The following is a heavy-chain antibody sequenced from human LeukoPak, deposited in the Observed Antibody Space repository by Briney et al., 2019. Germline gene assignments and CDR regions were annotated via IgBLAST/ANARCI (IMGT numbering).Heavy chain of an antibody. J-gene: IGHJ4*02. CDR1: GFTFSSYG. Sequence: GGSLRLSCAASGFTFSSYGMHWVRQAPGKGLEWVAVISYDGSNKYYADSVKGRFTISRDNSKNTLYLQMNSLRAEDTAVYYCAKEAGTSSYYFDYWGQGTLVTVSS. CDR2: ISYDGSNK. CDR3: AKEAGTSSYYFDY. V-gene: IGHV3-30*18. D-gene: IGHD6-13*01.